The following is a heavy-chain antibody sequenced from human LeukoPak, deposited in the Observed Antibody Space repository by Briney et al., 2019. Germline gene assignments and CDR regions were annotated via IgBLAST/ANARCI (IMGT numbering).Heavy chain of an antibody. CDR1: GGSFSGYY. Sequence: SETLSLTCAVYGGSFSGYYWSWIRQPPGKGLEWIGEINHSGSTNYNPSLKSRVTISVDTSKNQFSLKLSSVTAADTAVYYCARAVVLRSSSWCEGKHKSEHVYFDYWGQGTLVTVSS. CDR2: INHSGST. V-gene: IGHV4-34*01. D-gene: IGHD6-13*01. CDR3: ARAVVLRSSSWCEGKHKSEHVYFDY. J-gene: IGHJ4*02.